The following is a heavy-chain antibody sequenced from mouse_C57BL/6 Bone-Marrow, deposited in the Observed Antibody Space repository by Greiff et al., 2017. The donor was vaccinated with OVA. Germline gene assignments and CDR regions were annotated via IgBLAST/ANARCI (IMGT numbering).Heavy chain of an antibody. D-gene: IGHD2-4*01. V-gene: IGHV5-9-1*02. J-gene: IGHJ4*01. CDR2: ISSGGDYN. CDR1: GFTFSSYA. Sequence: EVKLVESGEGLVKPGGSLKLSCAASGFTFSSYAMSLVRLTPEKRLEWVSYISSGGDYNYYADTVKGRFTISRDNARNTLYLQMSSLKSEDTAMYYCTRAKFYYDYGYYYAMDYWGQGTSVTVSS. CDR3: TRAKFYYDYGYYYAMDY.